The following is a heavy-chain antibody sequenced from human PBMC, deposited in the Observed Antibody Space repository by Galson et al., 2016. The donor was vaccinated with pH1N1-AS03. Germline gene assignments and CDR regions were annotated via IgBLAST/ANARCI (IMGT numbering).Heavy chain of an antibody. V-gene: IGHV4-61*09. J-gene: IGHJ4*02. Sequence: LSLTCTVSGASISSGFYYWNWIRQPAGKGLEWIGDIYTSGNTNYNPSLKSRVSISADASKNQFSLNLNSVTAADTAMYYCARLSSAVNFFDSWGQGTLVTVSS. CDR2: IYTSGNT. CDR1: GASISSGFYY. D-gene: IGHD2-15*01. CDR3: ARLSSAVNFFDS.